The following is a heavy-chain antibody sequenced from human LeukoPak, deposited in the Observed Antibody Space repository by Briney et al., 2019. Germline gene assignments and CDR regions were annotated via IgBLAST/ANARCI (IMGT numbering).Heavy chain of an antibody. CDR3: ATDSYGSYYYYGMDV. CDR2: IYYSGST. V-gene: IGHV4-59*01. CDR1: GGSISSYY. J-gene: IGHJ6*02. D-gene: IGHD5-18*01. Sequence: SETLSLTCTVSGGSISSYYWSWIRQPPGKGLEWIGYIYYSGSTNYNPSLKSRVTISVDTSKNQFSLKLSSVTAADTAVYYCATDSYGSYYYYGMDVWGQGTTVTVSS.